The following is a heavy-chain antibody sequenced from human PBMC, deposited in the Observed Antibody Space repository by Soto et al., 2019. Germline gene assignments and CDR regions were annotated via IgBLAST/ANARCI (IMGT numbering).Heavy chain of an antibody. J-gene: IGHJ3*02. D-gene: IGHD2-21*01. Sequence: GGSLRLSCAASGFTFSSYAMSWVRQAPGKGLEWVSAISGSGGSTYYADSVKGRCTISRDNSKNTLYLQMNSLRAEDPAVYYCAKVYSPLALTDAFDIWGQGTMVTVSS. CDR2: ISGSGGST. CDR1: GFTFSSYA. CDR3: AKVYSPLALTDAFDI. V-gene: IGHV3-23*01.